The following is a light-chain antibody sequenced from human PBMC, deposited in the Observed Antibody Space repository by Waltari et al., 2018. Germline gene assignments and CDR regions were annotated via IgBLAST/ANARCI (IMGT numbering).Light chain of an antibody. CDR3: AAWDDSLNGRV. Sequence: QSVLTQPPSASGTPGQRVTITCSGSSPNLGSNTVNRYQQLPGTAPKLLIYSNTQRPSGVPDRFSGSKSGTSASLAISGLQSEDEADYYCAAWDDSLNGRVFGGGTKLTVL. CDR1: SPNLGSNT. J-gene: IGLJ3*02. V-gene: IGLV1-44*01. CDR2: SNT.